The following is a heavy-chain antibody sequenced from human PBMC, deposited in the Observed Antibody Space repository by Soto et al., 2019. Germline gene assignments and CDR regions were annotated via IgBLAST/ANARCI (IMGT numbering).Heavy chain of an antibody. Sequence: VGSLRLSCAVSGFTFEAYTMHWVRQGPGKGLEWVSLISWDGGITHYADSVKGRFTIARDNGKNSLFLEMSSLRPDDTALYYCAKDSYDILTGQKRYFDSWGQGTRVTVSS. J-gene: IGHJ4*02. V-gene: IGHV3-43*01. CDR3: AKDSYDILTGQKRYFDS. CDR1: GFTFEAYT. CDR2: ISWDGGIT. D-gene: IGHD3-9*01.